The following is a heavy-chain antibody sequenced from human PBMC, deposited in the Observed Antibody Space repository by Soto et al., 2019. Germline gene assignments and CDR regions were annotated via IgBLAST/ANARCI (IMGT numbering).Heavy chain of an antibody. CDR1: GFTFSTYS. J-gene: IGHJ4*02. V-gene: IGHV3-48*02. CDR2: ISSTDTTI. CDR3: ARPRYCSGGSCYLSD. D-gene: IGHD2-15*01. Sequence: PGGSLRLSCAASGFTFSTYSMNWVRQAPGKGLEWLSYISSTDTTIYYADSVKGRFTISRGHAKNSLYLQMNSLRDEDTAVYYCARPRYCSGGSCYLSDWGQGTLVTVSS.